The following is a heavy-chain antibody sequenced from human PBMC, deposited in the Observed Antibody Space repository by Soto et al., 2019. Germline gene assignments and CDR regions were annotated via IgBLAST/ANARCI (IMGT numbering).Heavy chain of an antibody. CDR1: SSYA. Sequence: SSYAMSWVRQAPGKGLEWVSAISGSGGSTYYADSVKGRFTISRDNSKNTLYLQMNSLRAEDTAVYYCAKARPHYYDSSGYSVRYYFDYWGQGTLVTVSS. V-gene: IGHV3-23*01. CDR3: AKARPHYYDSSGYSVRYYFDY. CDR2: ISGSGGST. D-gene: IGHD3-22*01. J-gene: IGHJ4*02.